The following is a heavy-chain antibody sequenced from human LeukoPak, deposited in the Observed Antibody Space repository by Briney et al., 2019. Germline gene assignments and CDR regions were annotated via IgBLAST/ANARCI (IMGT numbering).Heavy chain of an antibody. J-gene: IGHJ4*02. CDR3: ARASGYSSGRASDY. Sequence: ASVKVSCKASGYTFTSYYMHWVRQAPGQGLEWMGWISAYNGNTNYAQKLQGRVSMTTDTSTSTAYMELRSLRSDDTAVYYCARASGYSSGRASDYWGQGTLVTVSS. CDR2: ISAYNGNT. CDR1: GYTFTSYY. V-gene: IGHV1-18*04. D-gene: IGHD6-19*01.